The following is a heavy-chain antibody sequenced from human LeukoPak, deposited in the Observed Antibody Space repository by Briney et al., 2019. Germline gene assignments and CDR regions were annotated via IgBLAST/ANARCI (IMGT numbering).Heavy chain of an antibody. CDR3: ARGDRIVPAAMILLKY. Sequence: ASVKVSCKASGYTFTGYYMHWVRQAPGQGLEWMGRINPNSGGTNYAQKFQGRVTMTTDTSTNTAYMELRSLRSDDTAVYYCARGDRIVPAAMILLKYWGQGTLVTVSS. CDR1: GYTFTGYY. D-gene: IGHD2-2*01. J-gene: IGHJ4*02. V-gene: IGHV1-2*06. CDR2: INPNSGGT.